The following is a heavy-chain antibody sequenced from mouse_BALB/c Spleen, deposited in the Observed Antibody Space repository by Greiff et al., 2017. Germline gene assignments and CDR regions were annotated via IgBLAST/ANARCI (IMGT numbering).Heavy chain of an antibody. CDR1: GYSFTGYF. CDR2: INPYNGDT. CDR3: ARGDGNYFDY. Sequence: VQLQQSGPELVKPGASVKISCKASGYSFTGYFMNWVMQSHGKSLEWIGRINPYNGDTFYNQKFKGKATLTVDKSSSTAHMELRSLASEDSAVYYCARGDGNYFDYWGQGTTLTVSS. V-gene: IGHV1-20*02. J-gene: IGHJ2*01. D-gene: IGHD2-1*01.